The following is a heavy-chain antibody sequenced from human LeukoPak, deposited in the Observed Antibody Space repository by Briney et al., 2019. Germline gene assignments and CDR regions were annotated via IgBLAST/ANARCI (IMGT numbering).Heavy chain of an antibody. J-gene: IGHJ3*02. V-gene: IGHV3-23*01. D-gene: IGHD6-13*01. CDR3: AKAFRDYDSSSYSSFDI. CDR2: INGRT. CDR1: GFTFSSYS. Sequence: GGSLTLSCAASGFTFSSYSMIWVRQAPGKGLEWVSPINGRTYYADSVKGGLTVSTDNSKNIMYLQMSSLRADDTAVYYCAKAFRDYDSSSYSSFDIWVQGTMVSVSS.